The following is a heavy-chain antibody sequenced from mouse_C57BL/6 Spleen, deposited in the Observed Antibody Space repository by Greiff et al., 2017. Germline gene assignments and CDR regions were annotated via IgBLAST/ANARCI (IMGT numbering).Heavy chain of an antibody. CDR3: VKGGQGYAMDY. J-gene: IGHJ4*01. CDR2: INPNNGGT. V-gene: IGHV1-18*01. D-gene: IGHD3-2*02. Sequence: EVQLQQSGPELVKPGASVKIPCKASGYTFTDYNMDWVKQSHGKSLEWIGDINPNNGGTIYNQKFKGKATFTVDKSSSTAYMELRSLTSEDTAVYYCVKGGQGYAMDYWGQGTSVTVSS. CDR1: GYTFTDYN.